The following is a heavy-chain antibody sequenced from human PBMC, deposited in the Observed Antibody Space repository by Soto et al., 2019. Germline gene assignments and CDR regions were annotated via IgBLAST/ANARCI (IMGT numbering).Heavy chain of an antibody. CDR3: ARDDFWGGRTHDF. D-gene: IGHD3-3*01. CDR1: SDSVRIYV. J-gene: IGHJ4*02. Sequence: HSDSLSLTSTVCSDSVRIYVGALTRQPAGKTLEWIGRVYFSGDTNYNPSLKSRVTMSVDTSKNQFSLRLSSVTAADTAVYYCARDDFWGGRTHDFWGQGTHVTVSS. V-gene: IGHV4-4*07. CDR2: VYFSGDT.